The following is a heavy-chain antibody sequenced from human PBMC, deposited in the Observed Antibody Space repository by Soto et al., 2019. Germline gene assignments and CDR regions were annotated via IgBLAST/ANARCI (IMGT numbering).Heavy chain of an antibody. CDR2: VYYSGST. Sequence: SETLSLTCAVSGYSISSSTYYWGWIRQPPGKGLEWIGSVYYSGSTYYNPSLKSRVTISVDTSNNQFSLKLNSVTAADTAVYYCARHQYYYDSSGYTLDYWGQGTLVTVSS. CDR1: GYSISSSTYY. D-gene: IGHD3-22*01. J-gene: IGHJ4*02. V-gene: IGHV4-39*01. CDR3: ARHQYYYDSSGYTLDY.